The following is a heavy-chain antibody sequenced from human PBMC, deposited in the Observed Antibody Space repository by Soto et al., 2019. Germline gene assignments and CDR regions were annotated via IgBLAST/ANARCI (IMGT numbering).Heavy chain of an antibody. CDR3: AKDRDGAAAGPTKFYGMDV. D-gene: IGHD6-13*01. CDR1: GFTFSSYA. J-gene: IGHJ6*02. V-gene: IGHV3-23*01. CDR2: ISGSGDST. Sequence: EVQLLESGGGLVQPGGSLRLSCAASGFTFSSYAMSWVRQAPGKGLEWVSVISGSGDSTYYADSVRGRFTISRDHSKSTLYLQMNSLRSEDSAVYYCAKDRDGAAAGPTKFYGMDVWGQGTTVTVSS.